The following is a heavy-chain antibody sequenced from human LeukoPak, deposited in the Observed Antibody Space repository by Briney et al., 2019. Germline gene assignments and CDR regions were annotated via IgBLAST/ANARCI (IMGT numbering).Heavy chain of an antibody. CDR2: LRYDGTNT. Sequence: PGGSLRLSCAASGFIFSSYGMHWVRQAPGKGLEWVAFLRYDGTNTYYADPVKGRFTISRDNSKNTLFLEMNSLRAEDTAVYYCAKDLNEPQNDKTYYDFWSDPYAFDIWGQGTMVTVSS. J-gene: IGHJ3*02. CDR1: GFIFSSYG. D-gene: IGHD3-3*01. CDR3: AKDLNEPQNDKTYYDFWSDPYAFDI. V-gene: IGHV3-30*02.